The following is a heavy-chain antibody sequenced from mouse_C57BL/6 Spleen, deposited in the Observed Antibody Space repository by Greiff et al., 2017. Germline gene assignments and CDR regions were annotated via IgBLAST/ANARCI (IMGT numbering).Heavy chain of an antibody. CDR1: GYTFTSYW. D-gene: IGHD3-3*01. Sequence: QVQLQQPGAELVKPGASVKLSCKASGYTFTSYWMHWVKQRPGQGLEWIGMIHPNSGSTNYNEKFKSKATLTVDKSSSTAYMQLSSMTSEDSAVYYCARRGLGDADYWGQGTTLTVSS. J-gene: IGHJ2*01. V-gene: IGHV1-64*01. CDR2: IHPNSGST. CDR3: ARRGLGDADY.